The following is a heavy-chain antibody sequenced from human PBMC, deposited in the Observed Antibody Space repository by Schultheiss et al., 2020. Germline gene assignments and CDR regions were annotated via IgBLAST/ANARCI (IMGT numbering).Heavy chain of an antibody. V-gene: IGHV4-31*03. D-gene: IGHD5-12*01. CDR1: GVSLTSDDYS. J-gene: IGHJ6*02. CDR3: ARALATWGMDV. CDR2: IYYSGTT. Sequence: SETLSLTCTVSGVSLTSDDYSWTWIRQHPGKGLEWIGYIYYSGTTHYNPSLESRVTISVDTSKNQFSLKLSSVTAADTAVYYCARALATWGMDVWGQGTTVTVSS.